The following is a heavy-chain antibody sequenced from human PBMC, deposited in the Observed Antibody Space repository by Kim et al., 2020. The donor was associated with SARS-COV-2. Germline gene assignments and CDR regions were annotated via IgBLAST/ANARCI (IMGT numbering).Heavy chain of an antibody. J-gene: IGHJ3*02. V-gene: IGHV1-24*01. D-gene: IGHD4-17*01. Sequence: IYQQKFQCRVTMTEDTTTDTAYMELSSLRSEDTAVYYCATEILTVGAFDIWGQGTMVTVSS. CDR3: ATEILTVGAFDI.